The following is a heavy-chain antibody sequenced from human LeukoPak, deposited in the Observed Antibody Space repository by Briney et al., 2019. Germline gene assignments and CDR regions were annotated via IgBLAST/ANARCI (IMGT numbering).Heavy chain of an antibody. CDR3: EREGAVPGIDP. Sequence: SETLSLTCAVSGYSITRGFSWGWIRQPPGKGLEWIAAISYDGSTDYKSTLQSRLTISRDTSKNEFSLRLTSVTATDTAVYYCEREGAVPGIDPWGQGTLVTVSS. CDR1: GYSITRGFS. V-gene: IGHV4-38-2*02. CDR2: ISYDGST. D-gene: IGHD3-16*01. J-gene: IGHJ5*02.